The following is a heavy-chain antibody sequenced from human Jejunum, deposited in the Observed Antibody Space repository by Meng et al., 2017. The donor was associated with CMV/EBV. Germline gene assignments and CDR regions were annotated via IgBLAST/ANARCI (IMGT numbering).Heavy chain of an antibody. CDR1: CFTFSNAW. Sequence: CAASCFTFSNAWMNWVRQAPGKGLEWVGHIKSNTYGGTTDYAAPVKGRFTISRDDSKNTLYLQMNSLKTEDTAVYYCTTVGPYSRSVYWGQGTLVTVSS. J-gene: IGHJ4*02. V-gene: IGHV3-15*07. D-gene: IGHD1-14*01. CDR2: IKSNTYGGTT. CDR3: TTVGPYSRSVY.